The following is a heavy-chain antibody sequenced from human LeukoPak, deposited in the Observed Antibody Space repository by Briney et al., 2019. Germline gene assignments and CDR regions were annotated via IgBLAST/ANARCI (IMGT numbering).Heavy chain of an antibody. Sequence: SETLSLTCNVSGGSIISSSSYWGWIRQPPGKGLEWIGSIYYSGITDYNPSLKSRVTISVDTSKNQFSLKLSSVTAADTAVYYCARARDHRIAAAATRGWFDPWGQGTLVTVSS. CDR1: GGSIISSSSY. D-gene: IGHD6-13*01. V-gene: IGHV4-39*07. CDR3: ARARDHRIAAAATRGWFDP. CDR2: IYYSGIT. J-gene: IGHJ5*02.